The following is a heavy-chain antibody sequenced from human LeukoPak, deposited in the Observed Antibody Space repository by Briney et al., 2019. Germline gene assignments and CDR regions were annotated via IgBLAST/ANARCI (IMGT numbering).Heavy chain of an antibody. Sequence: PSQTLSLTCTVSGGSISSYYWSWIRQPPGKGLEWIGYIYYSGSTNYNPSLKSRVTMSVDTSKNQFSLKLSSVTAADTAVYYCARATPVRFGELSPTPDSPWGQGTLVTVSS. CDR2: IYYSGST. V-gene: IGHV4-59*12. CDR1: GGSISSYY. CDR3: ARATPVRFGELSPTPDSP. J-gene: IGHJ5*02. D-gene: IGHD3-10*01.